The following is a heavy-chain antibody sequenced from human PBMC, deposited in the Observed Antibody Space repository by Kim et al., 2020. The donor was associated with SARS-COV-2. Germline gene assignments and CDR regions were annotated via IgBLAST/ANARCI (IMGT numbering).Heavy chain of an antibody. CDR3: ARRLYYYDSSGYYGAFDI. Sequence: KSRVTLSVDTSKNQFSLKLSSVTAADTAVYYCARRLYYYDSSGYYGAFDIWGQGTMVTVSS. D-gene: IGHD3-22*01. J-gene: IGHJ3*02. V-gene: IGHV4-39*01.